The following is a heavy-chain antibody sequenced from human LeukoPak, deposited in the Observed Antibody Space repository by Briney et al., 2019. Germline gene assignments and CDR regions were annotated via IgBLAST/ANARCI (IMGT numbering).Heavy chain of an antibody. J-gene: IGHJ4*02. D-gene: IGHD6-25*01. Sequence: VGSLRLSCAASLFTVRSNYMSWVRQAPGKGLEWVSVMYSGGSTYYADSVKGRFTISRDNSKNTLYLQMNSLRADDTAVYYCVRDLASSGGNWGQGALATVSS. CDR3: VRDLASSGGN. CDR1: LFTVRSNY. V-gene: IGHV3-66*01. CDR2: MYSGGST.